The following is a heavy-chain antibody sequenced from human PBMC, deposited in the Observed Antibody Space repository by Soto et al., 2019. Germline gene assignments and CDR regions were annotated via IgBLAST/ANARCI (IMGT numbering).Heavy chain of an antibody. CDR3: AQNLLRPGRAYGMDV. CDR1: GFTFSSYG. D-gene: IGHD6-25*01. V-gene: IGHV3-30*18. J-gene: IGHJ6*02. CDR2: ISYDGSNK. Sequence: QVQLVESGGGVVQPGRSLRLSCAASGFTFSSYGMHWVRQAPGKGLEWVAVISYDGSNKYYADSVKGRFTISRDNSKNTLYLQMNSPRAEDTAVYYCAQNLLRPGRAYGMDVWGQGTTVTVSS.